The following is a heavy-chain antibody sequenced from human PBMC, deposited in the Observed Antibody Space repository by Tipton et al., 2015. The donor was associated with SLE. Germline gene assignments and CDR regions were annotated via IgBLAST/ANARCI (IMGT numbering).Heavy chain of an antibody. J-gene: IGHJ4*02. CDR2: IRSKANNYAT. D-gene: IGHD3-10*01. CDR1: GFTFSGSA. CDR3: LGRPGMGY. Sequence: SLRLSCAASGFTFSGSAIHWVRQASGKGLEWVGRIRSKANNYATASAASVKGRFTVSRDDSKNTAYLEMNSLKTEDTAVYYCLGRPGMGYWGQGTLVTVSS. V-gene: IGHV3-73*01.